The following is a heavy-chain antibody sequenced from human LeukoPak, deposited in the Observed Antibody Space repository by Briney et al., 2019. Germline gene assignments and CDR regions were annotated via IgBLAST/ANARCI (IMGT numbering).Heavy chain of an antibody. CDR1: GFTFSSYS. CDR3: ARDWPTIAAAGTIPEYFQH. Sequence: GGSLRLSCAASGFTFSSYSMNWLRQAPGKGLEWVSSISSSSSYIYYADSVKGRFTISRDNAKNSLYLQMNSLRAEDTAVYYCARDWPTIAAAGTIPEYFQHWGQGTLVTVSS. D-gene: IGHD6-13*01. J-gene: IGHJ1*01. V-gene: IGHV3-21*01. CDR2: ISSSSSYI.